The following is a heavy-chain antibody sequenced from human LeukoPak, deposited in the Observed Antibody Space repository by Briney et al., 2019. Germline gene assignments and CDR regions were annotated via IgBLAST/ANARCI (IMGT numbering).Heavy chain of an antibody. Sequence: GGSLRLSCAASGFTFSSYGMHWVRQAPGKGLEWVAFIRYDGSNKYYADSVKGRFTISRDNSKNTLYLQMNSLRAEDTAVYYCAKDLFPFLEWLDPSIDYWGQGTLVTVSS. D-gene: IGHD3-3*01. CDR1: GFTFSSYG. CDR3: AKDLFPFLEWLDPSIDY. J-gene: IGHJ4*02. CDR2: IRYDGSNK. V-gene: IGHV3-30*02.